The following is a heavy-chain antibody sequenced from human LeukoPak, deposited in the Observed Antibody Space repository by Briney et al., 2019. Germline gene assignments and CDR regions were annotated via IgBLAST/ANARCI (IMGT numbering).Heavy chain of an antibody. CDR1: GFTFDHYA. Sequence: PGGSLRLSCAASGFTFDHYAMSWVRQAPGKGLEWVSSISSSSSYIYYADSVKGRFTISRDNAKNSLYLQMNSLRAEDTVVYYCAREGTVVTRMRAFDIWGQGTMVTVSS. CDR3: AREGTVVTRMRAFDI. J-gene: IGHJ3*02. CDR2: ISSSSSYI. V-gene: IGHV3-21*01. D-gene: IGHD4-23*01.